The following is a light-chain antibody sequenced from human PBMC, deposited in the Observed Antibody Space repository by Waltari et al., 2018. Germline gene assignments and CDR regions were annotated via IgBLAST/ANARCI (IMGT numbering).Light chain of an antibody. J-gene: IGKJ1*01. CDR1: QNINYW. CDR2: KAS. Sequence: DIQMTQSPSTLSASVGDRVTITCRASQNINYWLAWYQQKTGKAPNLLSYKASSLESGVPSRFSGSGSGTEFSLTISSLQPGDFATYYCQQYNSFPWTFGQGTKVEIK. CDR3: QQYNSFPWT. V-gene: IGKV1-5*03.